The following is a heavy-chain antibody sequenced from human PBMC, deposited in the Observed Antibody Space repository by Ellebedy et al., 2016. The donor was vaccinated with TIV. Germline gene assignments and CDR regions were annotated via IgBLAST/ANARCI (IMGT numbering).Heavy chain of an antibody. Sequence: PGGSLRLSCAASGISLRSYAMSWVRQAPGKGLEWVSTIGGTGGTTYYRESVKGRFTVSRDTSRNTLYLQMSSLRAEDTAVYYCAKLPVAYNWNYTDDYWGQGTLVTVSS. CDR3: AKLPVAYNWNYTDDY. J-gene: IGHJ4*02. CDR1: GISLRSYA. D-gene: IGHD1-7*01. CDR2: IGGTGGTT. V-gene: IGHV3-23*01.